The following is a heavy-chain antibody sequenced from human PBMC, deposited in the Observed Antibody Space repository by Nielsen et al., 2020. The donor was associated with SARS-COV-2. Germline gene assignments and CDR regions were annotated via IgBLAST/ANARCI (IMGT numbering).Heavy chain of an antibody. D-gene: IGHD3-3*01. J-gene: IGHJ6*03. V-gene: IGHV4-39*01. CDR2: IYYSGST. CDR3: ARVTRITIFGVVTKYYYYYMDV. Sequence: PGKGLEWIGSIYYSGSTYYNPSLKSRVTISVDTSKNQFSLKLSSVTAADTAVYYCARVTRITIFGVVTKYYYYYMDVWGKGTTVTVSS.